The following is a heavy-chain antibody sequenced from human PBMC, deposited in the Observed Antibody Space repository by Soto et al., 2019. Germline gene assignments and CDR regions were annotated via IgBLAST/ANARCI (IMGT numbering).Heavy chain of an antibody. V-gene: IGHV1-18*01. CDR3: ARDGLEVEGSSTIPQPFDP. CDR2: ISAYNGNT. CDR1: GYIFISYA. Sequence: GASVKVSCKASGYIFISYAISWVRQAPGQGLEWMGWISAYNGNTKYAKKLQGRVTMTTDTSTSTAYMELRSLRSDDTAVYYCARDGLEVEGSSTIPQPFDPWGQGTLVTVSS. D-gene: IGHD2-2*01. J-gene: IGHJ5*02.